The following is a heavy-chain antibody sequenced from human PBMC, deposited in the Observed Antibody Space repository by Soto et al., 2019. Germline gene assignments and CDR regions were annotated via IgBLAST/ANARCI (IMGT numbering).Heavy chain of an antibody. CDR3: ARDQTERYYYDSSGYPQPYFDY. Sequence: GASVKVSCKASGYTFTSYAMHWVRQAPGQRLEWMGWINAGNGNTKYSQKFQGRVTITRDTSASTAYMELSSLRSEDTAVYYCARDQTERYYYDSSGYPQPYFDYWGQGTLVTVSS. CDR1: GYTFTSYA. CDR2: INAGNGNT. J-gene: IGHJ4*02. D-gene: IGHD3-22*01. V-gene: IGHV1-3*01.